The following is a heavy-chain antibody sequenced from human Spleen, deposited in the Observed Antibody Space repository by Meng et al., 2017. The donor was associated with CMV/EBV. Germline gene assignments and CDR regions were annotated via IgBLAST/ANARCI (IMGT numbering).Heavy chain of an antibody. J-gene: IGHJ6*02. V-gene: IGHV5-51*01. CDR1: GYSFTSYW. CDR2: IYPGDSDT. D-gene: IGHD3-22*01. Sequence: KVSCKGSGYSFTSYWIGWVRQMPGKGLEWMGIIYPGDSDTRYSPSFQGQVTISADNSITTAYLQWSSLKASDTAIYYCARHQAYYDSSGLPYGMDVWGQGTTVTVSS. CDR3: ARHQAYYDSSGLPYGMDV.